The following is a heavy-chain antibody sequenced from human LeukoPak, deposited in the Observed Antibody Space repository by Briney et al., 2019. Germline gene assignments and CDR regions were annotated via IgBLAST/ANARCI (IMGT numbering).Heavy chain of an antibody. CDR1: GFTFSNAW. CDR3: ATAVTTYFDC. J-gene: IGHJ4*02. D-gene: IGHD4-17*01. Sequence: NPGGSLRLSCAASGFTFSNAWMSWVRQAPGKGLEWVGRIKSKTDGGTTDYAAPVKGRFTISRDDSKKTLILQMNSLQTEDTAVYYCATAVTTYFDCWGQGTLVTVSS. CDR2: IKSKTDGGTT. V-gene: IGHV3-15*01.